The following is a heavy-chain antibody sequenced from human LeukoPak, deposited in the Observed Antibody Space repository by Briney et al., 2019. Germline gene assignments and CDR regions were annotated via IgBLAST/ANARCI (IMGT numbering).Heavy chain of an antibody. CDR3: AREYCTNGVCYGGYYFDY. CDR2: ISSSSSYI. CDR1: GFTFSSYS. Sequence: GGSLRLSCAASGFTFSSYSMNWVRQAPGKRLEWVSSISSSSSYIYYADSVKGRFTISRDNAKNSLHLQMNSLRAEDTAVYYCAREYCTNGVCYGGYYFDYWGQGTLVTVSS. J-gene: IGHJ4*02. D-gene: IGHD2-8*01. V-gene: IGHV3-21*01.